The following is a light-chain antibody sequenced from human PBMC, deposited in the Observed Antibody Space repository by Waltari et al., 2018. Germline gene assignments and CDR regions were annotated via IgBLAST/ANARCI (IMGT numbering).Light chain of an antibody. CDR3: QQYDNYLT. J-gene: IGKJ1*01. CDR1: QSINNW. Sequence: DIQMTQSPSTLSASVGDRVTITFRASQSINNWLAWYQQKPGKAPKRLIYRASNLESGVPSRFSGSGSVTEITLTISSLQPDDFATYYCQQYDNYLTFGQGTKVEIK. V-gene: IGKV1-5*03. CDR2: RAS.